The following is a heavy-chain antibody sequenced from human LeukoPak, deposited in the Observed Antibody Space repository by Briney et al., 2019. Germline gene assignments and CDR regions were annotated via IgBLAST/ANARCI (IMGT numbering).Heavy chain of an antibody. D-gene: IGHD3-10*01. CDR1: GFTFSNYW. J-gene: IGHJ6*02. CDR3: AGEVVRHYGMDV. CDR2: INTDGSTT. V-gene: IGHV3-74*01. Sequence: GGSLRLSCAASGFTFSNYWMHWVRQAPGKGLVWVSRINTDGSTTRYADSVKGRFTISRDSTKNTLYLQTNSLRAEDTAVYYCAGEVVRHYGMDVWGQGTTVTVSS.